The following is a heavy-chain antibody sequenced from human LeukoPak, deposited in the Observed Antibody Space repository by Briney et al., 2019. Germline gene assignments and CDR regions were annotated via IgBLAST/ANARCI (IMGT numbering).Heavy chain of an antibody. D-gene: IGHD2-2*01. CDR2: IYSGGST. CDR1: GFTVSSNY. Sequence: GGSLRLSCAASGFTVSSNYMSWVRQAPGKGLEWVSVIYSGGSTYYADSVKGRFTISRDNSKNTLYPQMNSLRAEDTAVYYCAGPQYCSSTSCYPDAFDIWGQGTMVTVSS. CDR3: AGPQYCSSTSCYPDAFDI. J-gene: IGHJ3*02. V-gene: IGHV3-66*02.